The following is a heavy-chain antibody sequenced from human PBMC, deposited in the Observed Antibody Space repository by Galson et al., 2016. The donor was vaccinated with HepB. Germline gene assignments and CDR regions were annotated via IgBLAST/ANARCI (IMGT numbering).Heavy chain of an antibody. Sequence: SLRLSCAASGFTFSSYTMHWVRQAPGKGLEWVALIWFDGSIKYYGDPVKGRFTISRDNFKNTLYLQMDSLRAEDSAVYYCARVRFCSSTTCYDAFDVWGLGTMVSVSS. CDR1: GFTFSSYT. CDR3: ARVRFCSSTTCYDAFDV. CDR2: IWFDGSIK. V-gene: IGHV3-33*08. J-gene: IGHJ3*01. D-gene: IGHD2-2*01.